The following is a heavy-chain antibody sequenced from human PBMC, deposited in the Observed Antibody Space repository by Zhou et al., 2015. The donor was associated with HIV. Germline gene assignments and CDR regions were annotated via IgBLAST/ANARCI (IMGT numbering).Heavy chain of an antibody. V-gene: IGHV1-69*01. D-gene: IGHD3-22*01. CDR1: GGGFRSYA. Sequence: VQLVQSGAEAKKPGSSLRVSCKVSGGGFRSYAISWVRQAPGQGLEWMGGIIPIFGTANYAQKFQGRVTITADESTSTAYMELSSLRSEDTAVYYCARASLGYYDSSGYYGAHPLDYWGQGTLVTVSS. J-gene: IGHJ4*02. CDR3: ARASLGYYDSSGYYGAHPLDY. CDR2: IIPIFGTA.